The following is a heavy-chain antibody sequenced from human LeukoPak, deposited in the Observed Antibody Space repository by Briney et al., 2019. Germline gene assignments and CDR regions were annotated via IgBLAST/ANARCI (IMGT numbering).Heavy chain of an antibody. CDR3: ASGYYPYYFDY. CDR1: GFIVSQNY. CDR2: IFRGDDT. D-gene: IGHD3-22*01. V-gene: IGHV3-66*01. Sequence: GGSLRLSCAASGFIVSQNYMSWVRQAPGKGLEWVSVIFRGDDTNYVDSVKGRFTIFRDNSKNTLYLQMNSLRAEDTAVYYCASGYYPYYFDYWGQGTLVTVSS. J-gene: IGHJ4*02.